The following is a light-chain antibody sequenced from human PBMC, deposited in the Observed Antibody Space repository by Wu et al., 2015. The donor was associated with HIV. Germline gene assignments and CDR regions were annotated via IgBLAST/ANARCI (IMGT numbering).Light chain of an antibody. J-gene: IGKJ4*01. CDR3: QQYNKWPPIT. CDR1: QSVSGA. CDR2: DAS. V-gene: IGKV3-15*01. Sequence: EIVLTQSPATLSFSPGETATLSCRASQSVSGALAWYQKRPGQSPRLLMYDASSRATGIPARFSGSGSGTEFTLTISSMQSEDLAVYYCQQYNKWPPITFGGGTKVEIK.